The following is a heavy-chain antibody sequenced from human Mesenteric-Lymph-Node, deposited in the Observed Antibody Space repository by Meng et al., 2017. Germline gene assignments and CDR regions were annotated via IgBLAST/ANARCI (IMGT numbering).Heavy chain of an antibody. Sequence: SCAASGFTFSSYAMHWVRQAPGKGLEWVAVISYDGSNKYYADSVKGRFTISRDNSKNTLYLQMNSLRAEDTAVYYCARAAPIVVVISTPDFDYWGQGTLVTVSS. J-gene: IGHJ4*02. V-gene: IGHV3-30*04. D-gene: IGHD3-22*01. CDR1: GFTFSSYA. CDR2: ISYDGSNK. CDR3: ARAAPIVVVISTPDFDY.